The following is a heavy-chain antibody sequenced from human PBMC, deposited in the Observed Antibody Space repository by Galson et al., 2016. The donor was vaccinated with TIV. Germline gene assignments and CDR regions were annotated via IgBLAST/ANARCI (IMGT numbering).Heavy chain of an antibody. D-gene: IGHD3-22*01. CDR1: GFTFSSFA. Sequence: SLRLSCAASGFTFSSFAMTWVRQAPGKGLEWVSRISAGGGRTDYADSVKGRFTISRDNPMNTLYLQMSSLRADDTAVYFCAKMDSSGFDYVRRFDFWGQGTLATVSS. J-gene: IGHJ4*02. V-gene: IGHV3-23*01. CDR2: ISAGGGRT. CDR3: AKMDSSGFDYVRRFDF.